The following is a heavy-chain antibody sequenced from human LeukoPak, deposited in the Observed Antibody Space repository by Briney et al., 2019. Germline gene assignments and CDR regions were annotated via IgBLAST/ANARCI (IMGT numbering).Heavy chain of an antibody. V-gene: IGHV1-69*04. CDR1: GGTFSSYA. J-gene: IGHJ6*02. D-gene: IGHD2-21*02. Sequence: SVKVSCKASGGTFSSYAISWVRQAPGQGLEWMGRIIPILGIANYAQKFQGRVTITADKSTSTAYMELSSLRSEDTAVYYCARDGAYCGGDCYSLVNYYYGMDVWGQGTTVTVSS. CDR3: ARDGAYCGGDCYSLVNYYYGMDV. CDR2: IIPILGIA.